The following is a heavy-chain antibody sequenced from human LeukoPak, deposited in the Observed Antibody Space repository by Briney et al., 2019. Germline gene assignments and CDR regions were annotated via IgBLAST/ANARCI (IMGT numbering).Heavy chain of an antibody. J-gene: IGHJ6*03. CDR1: NDSVSSSNW. D-gene: IGHD4-17*01. V-gene: IGHV4-4*02. CDR3: ARANDYGDPLPRYMDV. CDR2: VHHSGST. Sequence: SGTLSLTCAVSNDSVSSSNWWNWVRQSPGKGLEWIGEVHHSGSTHYNPSLKSRVTISVDKSKNQFSLKLTSVTAADTAVYYCARANDYGDPLPRYMDVWGKGTTVTVSS.